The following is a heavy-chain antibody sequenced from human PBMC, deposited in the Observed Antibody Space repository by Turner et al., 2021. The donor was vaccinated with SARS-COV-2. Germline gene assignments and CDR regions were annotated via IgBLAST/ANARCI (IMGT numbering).Heavy chain of an antibody. J-gene: IGHJ6*02. Sequence: QVQLVQSGAEVYKPGASVKVSCKVSGYTLTELSMHWVRQAPGKGLGWMGGFDPEDGETIYAQKFQGRVTMTEDTSTDTAYMELSSLRSEDTAVYYCATGVAVTGTPSEYYYYYGMDVWGQGTTVTVSS. D-gene: IGHD6-19*01. CDR2: FDPEDGET. CDR1: GYTLTELS. V-gene: IGHV1-24*01. CDR3: ATGVAVTGTPSEYYYYYGMDV.